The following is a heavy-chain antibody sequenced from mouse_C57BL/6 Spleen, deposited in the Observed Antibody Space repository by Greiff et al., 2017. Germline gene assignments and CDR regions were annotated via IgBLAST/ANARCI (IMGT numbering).Heavy chain of an antibody. V-gene: IGHV1-15*01. D-gene: IGHD4-1*01. CDR3: AGGWDEGYFDY. CDR2: IDPETGGT. CDR1: GYTFTDYE. Sequence: QVQLQQPGAELVRPGASVTLSCKASGYTFTDYEMHWVKQTPVHGLEWIGAIDPETGGTAYNQKFKGKAILTATKSSSTAYMALRSLTSEDSAGEYCAGGWDEGYFDYWGQGTTLTVSS. J-gene: IGHJ2*01.